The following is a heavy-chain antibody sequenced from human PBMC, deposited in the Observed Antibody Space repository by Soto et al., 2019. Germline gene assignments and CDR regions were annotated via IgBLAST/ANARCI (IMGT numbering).Heavy chain of an antibody. J-gene: IGHJ4*02. V-gene: IGHV3-21*01. D-gene: IGHD3-22*01. Sequence: NRVLKTTGKGLEWVSSISSSSSYIYYADSVKGRFTSSRDNAKNSLYLQMNSLRAEDTAVYYCARGTYYYDSSGYFDAPTAYWGQGTPVPVSS. CDR2: ISSSSSYI. CDR3: ARGTYYYDSSGYFDAPTAY.